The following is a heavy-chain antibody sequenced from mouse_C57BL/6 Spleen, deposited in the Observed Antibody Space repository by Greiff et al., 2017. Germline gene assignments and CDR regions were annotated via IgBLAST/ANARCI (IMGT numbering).Heavy chain of an antibody. J-gene: IGHJ1*03. CDR3: VAYYSSYWYCDV. Sequence: QVQLQQPGAELVRPGTSVKLSCKASGYTFTSYWMHWVKQRPGQGLEWIGVIDPSDSYTNYNQKFKGKATLTVDTSSSTAYMQLSSLTSEDSAVYYCVAYYSSYWYCDVWGTGTTVTVSS. D-gene: IGHD2-5*01. CDR2: IDPSDSYT. CDR1: GYTFTSYW. V-gene: IGHV1-59*01.